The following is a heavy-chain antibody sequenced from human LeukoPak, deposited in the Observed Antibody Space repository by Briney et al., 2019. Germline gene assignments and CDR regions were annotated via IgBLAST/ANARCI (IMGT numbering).Heavy chain of an antibody. CDR1: GGSFSGYY. CDR2: INHSGST. D-gene: IGHD6-19*01. J-gene: IGHJ4*02. V-gene: IGHV4-34*01. CDR3: AGGAAVAGFDY. Sequence: SETLSLTCAVYGGSFSGYYWSWIRQPPGKGLEWIGEINHSGSTNYNPSLKSRVTISVDTSKNQFSLKLSSVTAADTAVYYCAGGAAVAGFDYWGQGTLVTVSS.